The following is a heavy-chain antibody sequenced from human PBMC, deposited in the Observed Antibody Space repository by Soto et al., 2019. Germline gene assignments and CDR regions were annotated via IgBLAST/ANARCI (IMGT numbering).Heavy chain of an antibody. V-gene: IGHV4-61*01. D-gene: IGHD5-18*01. Sequence: QVQLQESGPGLVKPSETLSLTCTVSGGSVSSGSYYWSWIRQPPGKGLEWIVYIYYSGSTNYNPSLKVRATISVDTSKNQFSMKLSSVTAADTAVYYCAREEAMVADYWGQGTLVTVSS. CDR3: AREEAMVADY. CDR1: GGSVSSGSYY. J-gene: IGHJ4*02. CDR2: IYYSGST.